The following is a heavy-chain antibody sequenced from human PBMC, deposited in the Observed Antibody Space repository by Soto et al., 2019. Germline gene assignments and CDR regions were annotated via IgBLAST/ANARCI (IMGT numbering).Heavy chain of an antibody. CDR2: ISYDGSNK. V-gene: IGHV3-30-3*01. CDR1: GFTFSTYW. Sequence: VQLVESGGDLVQPGGSLRLSCAASGFTFSTYWMSWVRQAPGKGLEWVAVISYDGSNKYYTDSVKGRFTISRDSSKNTLYLQMNSLRPEDTAVYYCARDAGGSPIRGYGMDVWGQGTTVTVSS. J-gene: IGHJ6*02. D-gene: IGHD2-15*01. CDR3: ARDAGGSPIRGYGMDV.